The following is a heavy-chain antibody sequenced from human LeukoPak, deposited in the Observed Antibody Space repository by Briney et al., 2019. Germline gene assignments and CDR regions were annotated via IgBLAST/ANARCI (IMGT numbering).Heavy chain of an antibody. D-gene: IGHD2-15*01. CDR3: ARGRGGGGSSNNWFDP. J-gene: IGHJ5*02. CDR1: GFTFSNYA. Sequence: GGSLRLSCAVSGFTFSNYAMHWVRQAPGKGLEWVAFISYDGSNKNYAHSVKGRFNISRDNSKNTLYLQMNSLRPEDTAVYYCARGRGGGGSSNNWFDPWGQGTLVTVSS. V-gene: IGHV3-30-3*01. CDR2: ISYDGSNK.